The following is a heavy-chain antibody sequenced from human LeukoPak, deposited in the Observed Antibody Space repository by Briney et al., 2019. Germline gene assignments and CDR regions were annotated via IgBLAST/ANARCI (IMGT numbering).Heavy chain of an antibody. Sequence: SETLSLTCAVSGGSISTFCWSWIRQPPGKGLEWIGYIYNSGSTNYNPSLKSRVTISVDMSKNQFSLKLSSVTAADTAVYYCAREGGYSYGDAPLHFDYWGQGTLVTVSS. V-gene: IGHV4-4*08. CDR1: GGSISTFC. J-gene: IGHJ4*02. D-gene: IGHD5-18*01. CDR2: IYNSGST. CDR3: AREGGYSYGDAPLHFDY.